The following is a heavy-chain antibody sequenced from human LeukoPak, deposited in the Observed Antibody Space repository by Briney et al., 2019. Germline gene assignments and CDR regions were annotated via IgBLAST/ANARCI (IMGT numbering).Heavy chain of an antibody. V-gene: IGHV4-39*01. CDR3: ASISVVVAAWGAFDI. D-gene: IGHD2-15*01. CDR2: IYYSGST. Sequence: PSETLSLTCTVSGGSISSNNYYWGWIRQPPGKGLEWIGSIYYSGSTYYNPSLKSRVTISVDTSKNQFSLRLSSVSAADTAVYYCASISVVVAAWGAFDIWGQGTMVTVSS. CDR1: GGSISSNNYY. J-gene: IGHJ3*02.